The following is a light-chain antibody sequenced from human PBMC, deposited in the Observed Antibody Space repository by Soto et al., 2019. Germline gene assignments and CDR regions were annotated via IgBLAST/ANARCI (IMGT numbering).Light chain of an antibody. V-gene: IGLV1-40*01. J-gene: IGLJ1*01. CDR2: AHT. CDR1: SSNIGATYD. Sequence: QSVLTQPPSGSGAPGQRVTISCAGISSNIGATYDVHVYQQLPGTAPRLLIYAHTNRPSGVPDRFSGSNSGPSASLPIPGLQAEDEADHYCQSYESSLSGYVFRTGTTVTVL. CDR3: QSYESSLSGYV.